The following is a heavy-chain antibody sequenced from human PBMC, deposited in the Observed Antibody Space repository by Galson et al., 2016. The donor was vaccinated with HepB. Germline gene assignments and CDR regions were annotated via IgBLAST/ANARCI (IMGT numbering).Heavy chain of an antibody. Sequence: SLRLSCAASGLPFSSYMMHWVRQAPGKGLVWVTRINSDGSTTIYAASVKGRFTISRDNAKNTVYLQMNNLRADDTAVYYCVKDFRSCGGGDCYGWFDPWGQGILVTVSS. J-gene: IGHJ5*02. CDR2: INSDGSTT. CDR1: GLPFSSYM. V-gene: IGHV3-74*01. D-gene: IGHD2-21*02. CDR3: VKDFRSCGGGDCYGWFDP.